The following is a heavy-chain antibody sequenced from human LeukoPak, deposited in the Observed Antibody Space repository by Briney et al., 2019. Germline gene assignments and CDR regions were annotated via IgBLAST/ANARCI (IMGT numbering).Heavy chain of an antibody. CDR1: GFTFSSHG. V-gene: IGHV3-23*01. D-gene: IGHD5-24*01. CDR2: ISPNGVIT. Sequence: QAGGSLGLSCAASGFTFSSHGMNWVRQAPGKGLEWVSGISPNGVITYYADSVKGRFTISRDNSKGTVYLQMNSLRPEDTAVYYCAKDDAWLQYGNWGRGTLVTVSS. J-gene: IGHJ4*02. CDR3: AKDDAWLQYGN.